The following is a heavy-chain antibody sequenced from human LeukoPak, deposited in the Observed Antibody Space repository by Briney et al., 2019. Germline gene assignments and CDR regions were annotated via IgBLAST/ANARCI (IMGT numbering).Heavy chain of an antibody. V-gene: IGHV4-39*07. CDR2: IYYSGST. Sequence: SETLSLTCTVSGGSISSSSYYWGWIRQPPGKGLEWIGSIYYSGSTYYNPSLKSRVTISVDTSKNQFSLKLSSVTAADTAVYYCARAHYGDYVWFDPWGQGTLVTVSS. CDR1: GGSISSSSYY. CDR3: ARAHYGDYVWFDP. J-gene: IGHJ5*02. D-gene: IGHD4-17*01.